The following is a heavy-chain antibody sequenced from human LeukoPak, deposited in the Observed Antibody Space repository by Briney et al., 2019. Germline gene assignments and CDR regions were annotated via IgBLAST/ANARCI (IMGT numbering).Heavy chain of an antibody. D-gene: IGHD3/OR15-3a*01. V-gene: IGHV1-8*01. CDR1: GYTFTIYD. CDR3: ARALSWTTDSYYYMDV. J-gene: IGHJ6*03. Sequence: GASVKVSCKASGYTFTIYDINWVRQATGEGLEWRGWMNPNSGNIGYAQKFQGRVTMTKNTSITTAYMELSSLRSEDTAVYYCARALSWTTDSYYYMDVWGKGTTVTVSS. CDR2: MNPNSGNI.